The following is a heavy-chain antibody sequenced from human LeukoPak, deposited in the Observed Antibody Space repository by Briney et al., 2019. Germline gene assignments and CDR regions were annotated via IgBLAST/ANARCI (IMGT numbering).Heavy chain of an antibody. Sequence: PGGSLRLSCAASGFTFSSYAMHWVRQAPGKGLEWVAVISYDGSNKYYADSVKGRFTISRDNSKNTLYLQMNNLRAEDTAVYYCARVPREGYYYYGMDVWGQGTTVTVSS. D-gene: IGHD1-26*01. J-gene: IGHJ6*02. V-gene: IGHV3-30-3*01. CDR1: GFTFSSYA. CDR3: ARVPREGYYYYGMDV. CDR2: ISYDGSNK.